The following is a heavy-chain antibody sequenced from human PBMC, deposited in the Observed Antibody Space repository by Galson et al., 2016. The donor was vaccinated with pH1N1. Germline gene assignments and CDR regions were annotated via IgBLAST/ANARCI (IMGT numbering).Heavy chain of an antibody. D-gene: IGHD5-12*01. CDR3: AKANFGGYDLDAFDI. Sequence: SLRLSCAASGFSFSDYWISWVRQAPGKGLEWVANIKQDGSEIYYVDSVKGRCTISRDNAKNSVSLQMNSLRVEDTALYYCAKANFGGYDLDAFDIWGQGTMVTVSS. CDR2: IKQDGSEI. CDR1: GFSFSDYW. J-gene: IGHJ3*02. V-gene: IGHV3-7*03.